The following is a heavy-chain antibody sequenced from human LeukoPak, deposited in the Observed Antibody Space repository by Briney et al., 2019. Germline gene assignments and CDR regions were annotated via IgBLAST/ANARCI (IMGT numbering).Heavy chain of an antibody. D-gene: IGHD6-19*01. CDR1: GFTFSSYS. Sequence: GGSLRLSCAASGFTFSSYSMNWVRQAPGKGLEWVSSISSSSSYIYYADSVKGRFTISRDNAKNSLYLQMNSLRAEDTVVYYCARDQYSSGWFDPVDYWGQGTLVTVSS. CDR3: ARDQYSSGWFDPVDY. J-gene: IGHJ4*02. V-gene: IGHV3-21*01. CDR2: ISSSSSYI.